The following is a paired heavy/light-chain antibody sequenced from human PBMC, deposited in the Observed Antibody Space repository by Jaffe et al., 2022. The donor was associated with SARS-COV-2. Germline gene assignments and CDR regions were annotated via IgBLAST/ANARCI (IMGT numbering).Heavy chain of an antibody. D-gene: IGHD6-13*01. CDR3: AKGGRSRGFDP. V-gene: IGHV3-23*01. CDR2: ISGSGGST. Sequence: ELQLLESGGGLVQPGGSLRLSCAASGFSFRESSMSWVRQAPGKGLEWVSTISGSGGSTFYADSVKGRFTISRDNSKNSLYLQMNSLRAEDTAVYYCAKGGRSRGFDPWGQGTLATVSS. J-gene: IGHJ5*02. CDR1: GFSFRESS.
Light chain of an antibody. CDR2: GNN. Sequence: QSVLTQPPSVSGAPGQRVTISCTGSSSNIGAGSDVHWYQQLPGTAPTLLIYGNNNRPSGVPDRFSGSKSGTSASLAITGLQAEDEADYFCQSYDSSLSGSVFGTGTKVTVL. V-gene: IGLV1-40*01. CDR1: SSNIGAGSD. J-gene: IGLJ1*01. CDR3: QSYDSSLSGSV.